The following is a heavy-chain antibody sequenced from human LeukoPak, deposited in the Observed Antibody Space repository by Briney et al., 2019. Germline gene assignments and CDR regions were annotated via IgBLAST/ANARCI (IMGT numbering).Heavy chain of an antibody. J-gene: IGHJ4*02. V-gene: IGHV1-2*02. CDR1: GYTFTDYY. D-gene: IGHD5-12*01. CDR3: ARDMGRYSGYDYGC. Sequence: ASVKVSCKASGYTFTDYYLHWVRQAPGQGLEWVGWIHPNSGATHYAQKFQGRLTMTRDTSISTVYMELTRLRSDDTAVYYCARDMGRYSGYDYGCWGQGTLVTAS. CDR2: IHPNSGAT.